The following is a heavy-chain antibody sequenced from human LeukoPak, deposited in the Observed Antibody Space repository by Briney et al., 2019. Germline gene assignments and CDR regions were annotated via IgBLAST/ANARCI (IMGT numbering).Heavy chain of an antibody. J-gene: IGHJ6*02. Sequence: PGGSLRLSCAASGFTFSSSAMSWVRQVPGKGLEWVSGISASGGSTYYADSVRGRFTISRDNSKNTLYVQMNSLRAEDTAVYFCARDLYYYDRSGYYPPRASSPLHRVTYYGMDVWGQGTTVTVSS. V-gene: IGHV3-23*01. CDR3: ARDLYYYDRSGYYPPRASSPLHRVTYYGMDV. CDR1: GFTFSSSA. D-gene: IGHD3-22*01. CDR2: ISASGGST.